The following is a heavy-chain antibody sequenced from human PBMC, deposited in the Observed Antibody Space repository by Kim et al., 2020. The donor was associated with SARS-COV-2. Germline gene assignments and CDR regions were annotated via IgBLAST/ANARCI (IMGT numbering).Heavy chain of an antibody. J-gene: IGHJ3*01. CDR3: AMINDYGDKVV. V-gene: IGHV4-34*01. CDR2: VNQSGSV. Sequence: SETLSLTCALYGASFSSYDCSWIRQTPGKGLEWIGHVNQSGSVSHIPSLKSRVSIFLDTSKNQFSLKVTSVTAADTAVYYCAMINDYGDKVVWGQGSMVTVSS. D-gene: IGHD4-17*01. CDR1: GASFSSYD.